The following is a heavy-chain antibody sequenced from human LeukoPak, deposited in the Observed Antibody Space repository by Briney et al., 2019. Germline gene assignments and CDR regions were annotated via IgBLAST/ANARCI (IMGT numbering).Heavy chain of an antibody. CDR1: GDSVSSSTTV. V-gene: IGHV6-1*01. Sequence: SQTLSLTCAIFGDSVSSSTTVWNWIRQSPSRGLEWLGRTYYRSKWYNDYAVSVKSRITISPDTSKNQFSLQLNSVTPEDTAVYYCGRGVGATKGSFDYWGQGTLVTVSS. J-gene: IGHJ4*02. CDR2: TYYRSKWYN. CDR3: GRGVGATKGSFDY. D-gene: IGHD1-26*01.